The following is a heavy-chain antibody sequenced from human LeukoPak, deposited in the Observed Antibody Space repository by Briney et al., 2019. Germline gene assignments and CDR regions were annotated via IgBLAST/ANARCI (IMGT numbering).Heavy chain of an antibody. Sequence: SETLSLTCTVSGASISSHYWSWIRQPPGKGLEWIGYIYYSGSTRYNPSLKSRVTISVDTSKNQFSLKVTSVTAADTAVYYCATLGFCSSGSCYDYYGMGVWGQGTTVTVSS. D-gene: IGHD2-15*01. J-gene: IGHJ6*02. V-gene: IGHV4-59*11. CDR3: ATLGFCSSGSCYDYYGMGV. CDR1: GASISSHY. CDR2: IYYSGST.